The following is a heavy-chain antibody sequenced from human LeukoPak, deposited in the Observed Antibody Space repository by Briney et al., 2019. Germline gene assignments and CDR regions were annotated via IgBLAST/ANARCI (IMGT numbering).Heavy chain of an antibody. V-gene: IGHV3-30*18. D-gene: IGHD6-6*01. CDR3: VKGVAARRSFDY. CDR2: ISYDGTNK. Sequence: PGGSLRLSCAASGFTFSDYYMSWIRQAPGKGLEWVAVISYDGTNKYYADSVKGRFTISRDNSKNTLFLQMNSLRAEDTAVYFCVKGVAARRSFDYWGQGTLVTVSS. CDR1: GFTFSDYY. J-gene: IGHJ4*02.